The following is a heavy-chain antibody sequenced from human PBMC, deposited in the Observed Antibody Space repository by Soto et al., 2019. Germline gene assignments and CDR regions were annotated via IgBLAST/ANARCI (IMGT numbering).Heavy chain of an antibody. J-gene: IGHJ6*02. V-gene: IGHV4-59*01. CDR1: GGLISTYY. CDR2: VYYTGNT. Sequence: QVRLQESGPGVVKPSETLSLSCNVSGGLISTYYWTWIRQPPGKGLEWVGNVYYTGNTHHNPSLKSRVSISVDTSKNQFSMHLTSVTAADTAVYYCARDRGTTPIYGMDVWGQGITVTVSS. D-gene: IGHD3-10*01. CDR3: ARDRGTTPIYGMDV.